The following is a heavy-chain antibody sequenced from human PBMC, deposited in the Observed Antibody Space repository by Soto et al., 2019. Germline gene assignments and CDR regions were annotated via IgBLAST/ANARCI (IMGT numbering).Heavy chain of an antibody. Sequence: SETLSLTCAVSGDSISSGYWWAWIRHPPGKWLELVASIYHSGTTYYNPSLTSRVTISVDTSKNQFSLKLSSVTAADSAVYYCARTDRFGYYPYFGHGTLLTASS. CDR1: GDSISSGYW. CDR3: ARTDRFGYYPY. J-gene: IGHJ4*01. V-gene: IGHV4-38-2*01. D-gene: IGHD3-3*01. CDR2: IYHSGTT.